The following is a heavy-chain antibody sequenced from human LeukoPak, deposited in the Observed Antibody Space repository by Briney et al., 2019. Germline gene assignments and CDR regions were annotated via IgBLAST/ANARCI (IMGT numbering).Heavy chain of an antibody. CDR3: AKDSLHYYDSSGTFYY. CDR1: GFTFSSYA. V-gene: IGHV3-23*01. Sequence: PGGSLRLSCAASGFTFSSYAMSWVRQAPGKGLEWVSAISGSGGSTYYADSVKGRFTISRDNSKNTLYLQMNSLRAEDTAVYYCAKDSLHYYDSSGTFYYWGQGTLVTVSS. J-gene: IGHJ4*02. CDR2: ISGSGGST. D-gene: IGHD3-22*01.